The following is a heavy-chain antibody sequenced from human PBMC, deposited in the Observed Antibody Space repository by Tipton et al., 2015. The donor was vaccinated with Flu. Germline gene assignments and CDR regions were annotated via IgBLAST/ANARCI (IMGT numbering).Heavy chain of an antibody. CDR1: GGSISNDY. Sequence: TLSLTCTASGGSISNDYWTWIRQPPGKGLEWIGYIYYSGSTTYNPSLKSRVTISLDTSKNQFSLKLSSVTAADTAVYYCARRSCGGGVCYIGSGGMDVWGQGTSVTVSS. D-gene: IGHD2-21*01. J-gene: IGHJ6*02. CDR3: ARRSCGGGVCYIGSGGMDV. CDR2: IYYSGST. V-gene: IGHV4-59*08.